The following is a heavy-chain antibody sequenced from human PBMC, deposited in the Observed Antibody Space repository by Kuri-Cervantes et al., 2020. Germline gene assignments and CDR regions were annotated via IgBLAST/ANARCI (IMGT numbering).Heavy chain of an antibody. CDR2: ISGSGGST. V-gene: IGHV3-23*01. Sequence: ETLSLTCAASGFTFSSYAMSWVRQAPGKGLEWVSAISGSGGSTYYADSVKGRFTISRDNSKNTLYLQMNSLRAEDTAVYYCARDYSSGWYGMDVWGQGTTVTVSS. D-gene: IGHD6-19*01. CDR1: GFTFSSYA. J-gene: IGHJ6*02. CDR3: ARDYSSGWYGMDV.